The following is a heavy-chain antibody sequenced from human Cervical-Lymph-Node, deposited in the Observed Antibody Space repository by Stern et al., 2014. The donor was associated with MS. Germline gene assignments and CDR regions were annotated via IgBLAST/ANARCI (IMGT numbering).Heavy chain of an antibody. D-gene: IGHD4-11*01. CDR3: ARERLRDFNDYHFDS. CDR1: GYTFTTPNYG. J-gene: IGHJ4*02. Sequence: QVQLVQSGPEVRQPGASVRVSCKASGYTFTTPNYGIAWVREAPDRGLKWRGWISSYNGNTVYAEKLQDRVTMTTDTSTSTAYMEMRSLRNDDTAFYYCARERLRDFNDYHFDSWGQGTLVTVSS. CDR2: ISSYNGNT. V-gene: IGHV1-18*01.